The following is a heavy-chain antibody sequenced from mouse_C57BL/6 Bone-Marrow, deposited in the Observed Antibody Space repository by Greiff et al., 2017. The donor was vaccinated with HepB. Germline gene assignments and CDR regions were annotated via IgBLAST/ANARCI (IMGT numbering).Heavy chain of an antibody. CDR1: GFTFSDYY. D-gene: IGHD2-4*01. V-gene: IGHV5-12*01. J-gene: IGHJ2*01. Sequence: EVKLVESGGGLVQPGGSLKLSCAASGFTFSDYYMYWVRQTPEKRLEWVAYISNGGGSTYYPDTVKGRFTISRDNAKNTLYLQMSRLKSEDTAMYYCARPRPCYDYDGHYFDYWGQGTTLTVSS. CDR3: ARPRPCYDYDGHYFDY. CDR2: ISNGGGST.